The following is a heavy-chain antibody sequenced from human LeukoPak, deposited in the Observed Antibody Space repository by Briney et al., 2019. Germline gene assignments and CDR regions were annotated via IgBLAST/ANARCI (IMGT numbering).Heavy chain of an antibody. CDR3: ARSGFGSGISFDL. Sequence: ASVKVSCKASGYTFTSYGINWVRQAPGQGLEWMGWMNPNSGDTGYPQKFQGRVTMTRDTSITTAYMELSSLRSEDTAVYYCARSGFGSGISFDLWGQGTLVTVSS. CDR2: MNPNSGDT. V-gene: IGHV1-8*02. J-gene: IGHJ5*02. CDR1: GYTFTSYG. D-gene: IGHD3-10*01.